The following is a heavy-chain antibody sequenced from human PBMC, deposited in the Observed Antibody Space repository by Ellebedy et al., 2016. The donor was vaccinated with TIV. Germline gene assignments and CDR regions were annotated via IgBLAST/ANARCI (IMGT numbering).Heavy chain of an antibody. CDR1: GFTFDDYA. D-gene: IGHD3-22*01. J-gene: IGHJ3*02. V-gene: IGHV3-20*01. CDR2: INWNGGST. CDR3: ARGPHYDSSDSGAFDI. Sequence: GESLKISXAASGFTFDDYAMHWVRQAPGKGLEWVSGINWNGGSTGYADSVKGRFTISRDNAKNSLYLQMNSLRAEDTALYHCARGPHYDSSDSGAFDIWGQGTMVTVSS.